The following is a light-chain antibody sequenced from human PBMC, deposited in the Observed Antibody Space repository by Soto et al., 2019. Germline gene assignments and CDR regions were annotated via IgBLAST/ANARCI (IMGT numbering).Light chain of an antibody. V-gene: IGKV3-11*01. CDR1: QSFRGL. CDR3: QPVRKCTWM. Sequence: PFSLSLSPGERATLSCMASQSFRGLLAWYQQKPGQAPRLLIYDAYNRATGIPARISGIGSGTEFTLTISRLQSEDLAVYYCQPVRKCTWMFGQGTKVEI. CDR2: DAY. J-gene: IGKJ1*01.